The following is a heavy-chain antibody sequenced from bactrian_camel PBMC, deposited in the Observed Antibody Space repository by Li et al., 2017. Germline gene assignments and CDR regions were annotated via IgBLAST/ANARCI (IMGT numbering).Heavy chain of an antibody. CDR2: IHSGGGST. D-gene: IGHD4*01. V-gene: IGHV3S40*01. CDR3: AADHAYYRACRGDFDY. Sequence: DVQLVESGGGLVQPGGSLRLSCAASGFTFSTYDMSWVRQAPGKGLEWVSGIHSGGGSTYYVDSVKGRFTISQDNAKNALYLQMNSLTPEDTAMYYCAADHAYYRACRGDFDYWGQGTQVTVS. CDR1: GFTFSTYD. J-gene: IGHJ6*01.